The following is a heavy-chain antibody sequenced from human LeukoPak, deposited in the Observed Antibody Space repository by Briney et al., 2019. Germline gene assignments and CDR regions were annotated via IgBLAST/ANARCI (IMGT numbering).Heavy chain of an antibody. J-gene: IGHJ4*02. V-gene: IGHV1-46*01. D-gene: IGHD6-19*01. CDR3: ARGVRGIAVAGPFPIRPQTFDY. Sequence: GASVKVSCKASGYTFTSYYMHWVRQAPGQGLEWMGIINPSGGSTSYAQKFQGRVTMTRDTSTSTVYMELSSLRSEDTAVYYCARGVRGIAVAGPFPIRPQTFDYWGQGTLVTVSS. CDR2: INPSGGST. CDR1: GYTFTSYY.